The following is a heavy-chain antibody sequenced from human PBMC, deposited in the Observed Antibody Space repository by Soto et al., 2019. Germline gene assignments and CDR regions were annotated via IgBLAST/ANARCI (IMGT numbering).Heavy chain of an antibody. V-gene: IGHV5-10-1*01. J-gene: IGHJ6*02. CDR2: IDPSGSYT. CDR1: GYNFTTYW. D-gene: IGHD2-2*01. Sequence: GESLKISCNGSGYNFTTYWISWVRQMPGKGLEWMGRIDPSGSYTNYSPSFQGHVTISADKSISTAYLQWSSLKASDTPRYYCAMPGCTSTTCHPGVTDDYYRMDVWGQATMVTVSS. CDR3: AMPGCTSTTCHPGVTDDYYRMDV.